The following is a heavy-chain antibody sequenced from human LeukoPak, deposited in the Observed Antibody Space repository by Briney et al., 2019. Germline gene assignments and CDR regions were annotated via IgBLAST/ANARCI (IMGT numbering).Heavy chain of an antibody. D-gene: IGHD4-23*01. CDR1: GGSISSYY. V-gene: IGHV4-39*01. CDR3: ARQSREVPTVVYRIYYYYYMDV. J-gene: IGHJ6*03. CDR2: IYYSGST. Sequence: SETLSLTCTVSGGSISSYYWGWIRQPPGKGLEWIGSIYYSGSTYYNPSLKSRVTISVDTSKNQFSLKLSSVTAADTAVYYCARQSREVPTVVYRIYYYYYMDVWGKGTTVTVSS.